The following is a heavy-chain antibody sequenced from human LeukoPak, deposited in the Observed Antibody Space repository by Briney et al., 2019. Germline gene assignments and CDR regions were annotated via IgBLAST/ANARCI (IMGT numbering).Heavy chain of an antibody. CDR3: AREPRVDTAMVKGYFDY. D-gene: IGHD5-18*01. CDR1: GGSISSYY. J-gene: IGHJ4*02. V-gene: IGHV4-59*01. Sequence: SETLSLTCTVSGGSISSYYWSWIRQPPGKGLEWIGYIYYSGSTNYNPSLKSRVTISVDTSKNQFSLKLSSVTAADMAVYYCAREPRVDTAMVKGYFDYWGQGTLVTVSS. CDR2: IYYSGST.